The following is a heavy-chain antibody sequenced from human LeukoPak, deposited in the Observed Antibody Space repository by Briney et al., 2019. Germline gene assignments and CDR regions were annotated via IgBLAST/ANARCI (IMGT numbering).Heavy chain of an antibody. D-gene: IGHD3/OR15-3a*01. Sequence: SETLSLTCTVSGGSISSSSHYWGWIRQPPGKGLEWIGSIYYSGSTYYNPSLKSRVTISVDTSKNQFSLKLSSVTAADTAVYYCARGHPLGTGHPEDYWGQGTLVTVSS. V-gene: IGHV4-39*07. CDR2: IYYSGST. J-gene: IGHJ4*02. CDR3: ARGHPLGTGHPEDY. CDR1: GGSISSSSHY.